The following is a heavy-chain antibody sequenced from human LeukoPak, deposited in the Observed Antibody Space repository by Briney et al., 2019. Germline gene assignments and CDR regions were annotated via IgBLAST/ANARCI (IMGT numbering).Heavy chain of an antibody. CDR3: ARDMGGGAFDI. CDR1: GGSISSYY. Sequence: KPSETLSLTCTVSGGSISSYYWSLIRQPPGKGLEWIGYIYYSGSTNYNPSLKSRVTISVDTSKNQFSLKLSFVTAAGTAVYYWARDMGGGAFDIWGRGAMVTVSS. CDR2: IYYSGST. J-gene: IGHJ3*02. V-gene: IGHV4-59*01. D-gene: IGHD3-16*01.